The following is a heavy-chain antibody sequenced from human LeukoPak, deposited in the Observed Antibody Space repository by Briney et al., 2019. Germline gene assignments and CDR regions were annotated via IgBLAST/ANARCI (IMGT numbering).Heavy chain of an antibody. CDR3: AKSGIAAA. Sequence: GRSLRLSCAASGFTFSSYGMHWVRQAPGKGLEWVAVISYDGSNKYYADSVKGRFTISRDNSKDTLYLQMNSLRAEDTAVYYCAKSGIAAAWGQGTLVTVSS. CDR1: GFTFSSYG. D-gene: IGHD6-13*01. V-gene: IGHV3-30*18. J-gene: IGHJ4*02. CDR2: ISYDGSNK.